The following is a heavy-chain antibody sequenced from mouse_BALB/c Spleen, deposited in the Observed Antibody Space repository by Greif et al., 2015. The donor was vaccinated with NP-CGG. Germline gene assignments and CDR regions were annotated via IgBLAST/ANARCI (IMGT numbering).Heavy chain of an antibody. Sequence: EVQVVESGGGLVQPGGSLRLSCATSGFTFSDFYMEWVRQPPGKRLVWIAASRNKANDYTTEYSASVKGRFIVSRDTSQSILYLQMNALRAEDTAIYYCARDYYGSSYWYFDVWGAGTTVTVSS. V-gene: IGHV7-1*02. CDR3: ARDYYGSSYWYFDV. CDR1: GFTFSDFY. CDR2: SRNKANDYTT. D-gene: IGHD1-1*01. J-gene: IGHJ1*01.